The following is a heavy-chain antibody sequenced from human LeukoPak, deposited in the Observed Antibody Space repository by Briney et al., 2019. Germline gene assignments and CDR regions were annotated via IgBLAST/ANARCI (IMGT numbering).Heavy chain of an antibody. CDR1: GFTFSSYA. CDR3: AKVRLRYFDWLLGALDY. D-gene: IGHD3-9*01. J-gene: IGHJ4*02. CDR2: ISGSGGST. V-gene: IGHV3-23*01. Sequence: TGGSLRLSCAASGFTFSSYAMSWVRQAPGKGLEWVSAISGSGGSTYCADSVKGRFTISRDNSKNTLYLQMNSLRAEDTAVYYCAKVRLRYFDWLLGALDYWGQGTLVTVSS.